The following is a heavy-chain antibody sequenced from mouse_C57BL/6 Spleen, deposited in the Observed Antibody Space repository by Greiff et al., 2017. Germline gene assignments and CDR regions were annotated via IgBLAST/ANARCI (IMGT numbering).Heavy chain of an antibody. Sequence: EVKVVESGAGLVKPGGSLKLSCAASGFTFSSYAMSWVRQTPEQRLEWVAYISSGGDYIYYADTVKGRFTISRDNARNTLYLQMSSLKSEDTAMYYCTRDKYDGYFDVWGTGTTVTVSS. D-gene: IGHD2-14*01. CDR2: ISSGGDYI. J-gene: IGHJ1*03. CDR1: GFTFSSYA. CDR3: TRDKYDGYFDV. V-gene: IGHV5-9-1*02.